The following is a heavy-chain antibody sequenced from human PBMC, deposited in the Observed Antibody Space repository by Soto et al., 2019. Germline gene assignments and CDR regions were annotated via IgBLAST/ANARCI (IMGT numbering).Heavy chain of an antibody. CDR2: ITLYNGNT. Sequence: ASVKVSCKASGYTFTYCSLHWLQQAPGQGLERMRWITLYNGNTNYAKKFQGRVTITRDMSLRTAYIELSRLRSEDSAVYYWTWIRQHPGKGLEWIGHVHYSGSIHYNPSLQSRVTMSVDTSKNQVSLELSSATAADTAVYYCARVPDYWGQGTLVTVSS. CDR1: GYTFTYCS. V-gene: IGHV1-45*02. J-gene: IGHJ4*02. CDR3: TWIRQHPGKGLEWIGHVHYSGSIHYNPSLQSRVTMSVDTSKNQVSLELSSATAADTAVYYCARVPDY. D-gene: IGHD1-26*01.